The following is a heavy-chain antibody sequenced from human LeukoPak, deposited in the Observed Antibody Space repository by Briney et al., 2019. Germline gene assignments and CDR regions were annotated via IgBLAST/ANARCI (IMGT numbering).Heavy chain of an antibody. J-gene: IGHJ6*02. V-gene: IGHV1-8*01. CDR3: ARERPLQEPRTYYYGMDV. CDR1: GYTFTGYD. CDR2: MNPNSGNT. Sequence: ASVKVSCKASGYTFTGYDINWVRQATGQGLEWMGWMNPNSGNTGYAQKFQGRVTMTRNTSISTAYMELSSLRSEDTAVYYCARERPLQEPRTYYYGMDVWGQGTKVTVSS. D-gene: IGHD4-11*01.